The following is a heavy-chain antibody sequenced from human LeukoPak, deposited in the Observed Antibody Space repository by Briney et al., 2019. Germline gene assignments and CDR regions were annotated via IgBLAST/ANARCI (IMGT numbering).Heavy chain of an antibody. CDR1: GFTFSTYW. D-gene: IGHD1-26*01. CDR2: INSDGSST. CDR3: ARGRVGATFSDY. J-gene: IGHJ4*02. Sequence: PGGSLRLSCAASGFTFSTYWMHWVRQAPGKGLVWVSRINSDGSSTTYADSVKGRFTISRDNAKNTLYLQMNSLRAEDTAVYYCARGRVGATFSDYWGQGTLVTVFS. V-gene: IGHV3-74*01.